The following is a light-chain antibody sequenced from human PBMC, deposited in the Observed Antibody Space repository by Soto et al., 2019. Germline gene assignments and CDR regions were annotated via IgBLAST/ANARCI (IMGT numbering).Light chain of an antibody. V-gene: IGLV1-44*01. CDR1: NSNIGSNT. CDR3: AAWYDSRTGFGV. CDR2: SNN. J-gene: IGLJ3*02. Sequence: QPVLTQPPSASGTPGQRVTISCSGSNSNIGSNTVNWYQQLPGTAPKLLMYSNNQRPSGVPDRFSGSKSGTSASLAISGLQSEDEADYYCAAWYDSRTGFGVFGGGTKLTVL.